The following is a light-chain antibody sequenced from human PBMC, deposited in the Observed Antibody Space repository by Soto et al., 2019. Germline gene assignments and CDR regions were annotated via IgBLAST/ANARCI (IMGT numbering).Light chain of an antibody. J-gene: IGKJ5*01. V-gene: IGKV3-11*01. CDR3: QQRKYWPPVT. Sequence: EIVLTQSPATLSLSPGERATLSCRASQSVDRYLAWYQQKPGQAPRLLIYDTSNRAPGIPARFSGSGSGTDFTLTIRCLEPEDFALYYCQQRKYWPPVTFGQGTRL. CDR1: QSVDRY. CDR2: DTS.